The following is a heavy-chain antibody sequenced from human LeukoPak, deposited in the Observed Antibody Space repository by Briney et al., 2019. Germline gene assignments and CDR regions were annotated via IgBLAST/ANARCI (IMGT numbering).Heavy chain of an antibody. CDR2: INPSGGST. J-gene: IGHJ5*02. Sequence: GASVKASCKASRYTFTSYYMHCVRQAPGQGLEWMGIINPSGGSTSYAQKFQGRVTMTRDTSTSTVYMELSSLRSEDTAVYYCARKTNRLRGDNWFDPWGQGTLVTVSS. CDR1: RYTFTSYY. D-gene: IGHD3-10*01. CDR3: ARKTNRLRGDNWFDP. V-gene: IGHV1-46*01.